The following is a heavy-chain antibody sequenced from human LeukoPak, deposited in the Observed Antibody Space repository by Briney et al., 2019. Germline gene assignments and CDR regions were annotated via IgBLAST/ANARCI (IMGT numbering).Heavy chain of an antibody. CDR1: GSSFSSYS. CDR2: ISSSSSYI. V-gene: IGHV3-21*01. Sequence: GGSLRLSCAATGSSFSSYSMHWVRQAPGKGLEWVSSISSSSSYIYYADSVKGRFTISRDNAKNSLYLQMNSLRAEDTAVYYCARDSRNWNYAYWGQGTLVTVSS. D-gene: IGHD1-7*01. CDR3: ARDSRNWNYAY. J-gene: IGHJ4*02.